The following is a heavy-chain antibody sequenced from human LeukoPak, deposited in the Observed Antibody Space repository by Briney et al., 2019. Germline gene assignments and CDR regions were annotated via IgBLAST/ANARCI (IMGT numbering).Heavy chain of an antibody. CDR1: GGSISSSSYY. D-gene: IGHD6-13*01. V-gene: IGHV4-39*07. Sequence: SETLSLTCTVSGGSISSSSYYWGWIRQPPGKGLEWIGSIYYSGSTYYNPSLKSRVTISVDTSKNQFSLKLSSVTAADTAVYYCARLARAMKAAEGGVDPWGQGTLVTVSS. CDR3: ARLARAMKAAEGGVDP. J-gene: IGHJ5*02. CDR2: IYYSGST.